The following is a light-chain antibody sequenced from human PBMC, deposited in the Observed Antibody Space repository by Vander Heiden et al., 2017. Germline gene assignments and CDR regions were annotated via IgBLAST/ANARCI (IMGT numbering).Light chain of an antibody. J-gene: IGKJ4*01. Sequence: EIVLTQSPGHLSLSPGERATLSCRASQSVSSSLVWYQQKPGQAPRLLIYDASNRATGIPAKFSGSGSGTDFTLTISSLEPEDFAVYYCQQRRSWPLTFGGGTKVDIK. CDR2: DAS. V-gene: IGKV3-11*01. CDR3: QQRRSWPLT. CDR1: QSVSSS.